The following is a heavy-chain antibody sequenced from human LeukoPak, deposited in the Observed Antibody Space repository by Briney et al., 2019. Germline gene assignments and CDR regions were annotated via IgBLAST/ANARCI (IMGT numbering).Heavy chain of an antibody. CDR1: GGSISSSSYY. CDR3: ARARSWYSRGWFDP. V-gene: IGHV4-39*07. J-gene: IGHJ5*02. D-gene: IGHD6-13*01. Sequence: KPSETLSLTCTVSGGSISSSSYYWGWIRQPPGKGLEWIGEINHSGSTNYNPSLKSRVTISVDTSKNQFSLKLSSVTAADTAVYYCARARSWYSRGWFDPWGQGTLVTVSS. CDR2: INHSGST.